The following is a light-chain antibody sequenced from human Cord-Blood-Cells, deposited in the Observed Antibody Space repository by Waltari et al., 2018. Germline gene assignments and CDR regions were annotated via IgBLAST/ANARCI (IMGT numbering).Light chain of an antibody. CDR1: QSISSW. V-gene: IGKV1-5*01. Sequence: DIQMTQSTFTPTASVADRVTITCRASQSISSWLAWYQQKPGKAPKLLIYDASSLESGVPSRFSGSGSGTEFTLTISSLQPDDFATYYCQQYNSYPYTFDQGTKLEIK. CDR3: QQYNSYPYT. J-gene: IGKJ2*01. CDR2: DAS.